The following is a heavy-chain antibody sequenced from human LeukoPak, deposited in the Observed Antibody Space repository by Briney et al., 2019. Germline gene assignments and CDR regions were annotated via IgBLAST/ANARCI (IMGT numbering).Heavy chain of an antibody. V-gene: IGHV3-23*01. Sequence: PGGSLRLSCAASGFTFSSSAMNWVRQTPGKGLEWVSGISGSGGSTYYADSVKGRFTIARDNSKNTLYLQMNSLRAEDTAVYYCAKDVSTSWGGQGTLVTVSS. CDR1: GFTFSSSA. D-gene: IGHD3-16*01. CDR2: ISGSGGST. CDR3: AKDVSTSW. J-gene: IGHJ4*02.